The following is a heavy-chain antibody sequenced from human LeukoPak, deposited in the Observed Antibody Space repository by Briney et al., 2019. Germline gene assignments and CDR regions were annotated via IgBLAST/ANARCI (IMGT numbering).Heavy chain of an antibody. V-gene: IGHV3-30*04. CDR3: ARDSSPYYYGSGSHGY. J-gene: IGHJ4*02. D-gene: IGHD3-10*01. CDR1: GFTFSSYA. Sequence: GGSLRLSCAASGFTFSSYAMHWVRQAPGKGLEWVAVISYDGSNKYYADSVKGRFTISRDNSKNTLYLQMNSLRAEDTAVYYCARDSSPYYYGSGSHGYWGQGTLVTVPS. CDR2: ISYDGSNK.